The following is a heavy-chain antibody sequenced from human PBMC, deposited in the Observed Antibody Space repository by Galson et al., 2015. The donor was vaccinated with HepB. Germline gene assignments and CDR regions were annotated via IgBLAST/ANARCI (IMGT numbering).Heavy chain of an antibody. Sequence: SLRLSCAASGFTFSSYAMHWVRQAPGKGLEWVAVISYDGSNKYYADSVKGRFTISRDNSKNTLYLQMNSLRAEDTAVYYCARDPSEGSYGLDYWGQGTLVTVSS. V-gene: IGHV3-30*04. CDR3: ARDPSEGSYGLDY. D-gene: IGHD5-18*01. CDR2: ISYDGSNK. CDR1: GFTFSSYA. J-gene: IGHJ4*02.